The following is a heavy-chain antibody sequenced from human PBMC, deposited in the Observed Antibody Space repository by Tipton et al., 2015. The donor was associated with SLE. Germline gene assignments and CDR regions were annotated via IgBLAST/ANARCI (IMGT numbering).Heavy chain of an antibody. CDR3: AGGGVCSGGSCYYYYYYYGVDV. D-gene: IGHD2-15*01. Sequence: TLSLTCAVYGGSFSGYYWSWIRQPPGKGLEWIGEINHSGSTNYNPSLKSRVTISVDTSKNQFSLKLSSVTAADTAVYYCAGGGVCSGGSCYYYYYYYGVDVRGQGTTVTVSS. V-gene: IGHV4-34*01. J-gene: IGHJ6*02. CDR1: GGSFSGYY. CDR2: INHSGST.